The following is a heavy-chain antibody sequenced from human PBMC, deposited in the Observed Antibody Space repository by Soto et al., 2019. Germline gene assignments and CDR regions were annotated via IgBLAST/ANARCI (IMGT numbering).Heavy chain of an antibody. CDR2: ISYDGNNK. CDR3: AKGGRAYCGGDCRYYFDY. V-gene: IGHV3-30*18. CDR1: RFTFSGYG. J-gene: IGHJ4*02. D-gene: IGHD2-21*02. Sequence: QVQLVESGGGVVQPGRSLRLSCAASRFTFSGYGMHWVRQAPGKGLEWVAVISYDGNNKFYADSVKGRFTISRDNSKNTLYLQMNSLRAEDTAVYYCAKGGRAYCGGDCRYYFDYWGQGTLVTVST.